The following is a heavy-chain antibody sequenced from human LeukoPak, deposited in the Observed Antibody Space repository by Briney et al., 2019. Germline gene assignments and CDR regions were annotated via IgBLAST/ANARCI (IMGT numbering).Heavy chain of an antibody. D-gene: IGHD3-10*01. CDR3: ARDHYSSLYGSGSYYNVDWFDP. Sequence: GGSLRLSCAASGFTFSSYGMHWVRQAPGKGLEWVAVIWYDGSNKYYADSVKGRFTISRDNPKNTLYLQMNSLRAEDTAVYYCARDHYSSLYGSGSYYNVDWFDPWGQGTLVTVSS. J-gene: IGHJ5*02. V-gene: IGHV3-33*01. CDR2: IWYDGSNK. CDR1: GFTFSSYG.